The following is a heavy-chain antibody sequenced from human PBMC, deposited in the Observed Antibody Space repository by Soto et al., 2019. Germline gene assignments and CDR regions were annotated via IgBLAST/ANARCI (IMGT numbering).Heavy chain of an antibody. V-gene: IGHV1-18*01. Sequence: QVQLVQSGAEVKTPGASVKVSCRASGYSFRTHGISWVLQAPGQALEWMGWISTYDDKTNFPQKFQGRITMTTDTSTSTAYMELRSLRSDDTAVYFCARDLGYCNSSGCFRNWFDPWGQGALVTVSS. CDR1: GYSFRTHG. J-gene: IGHJ5*02. CDR2: ISTYDDKT. D-gene: IGHD2-15*01. CDR3: ARDLGYCNSSGCFRNWFDP.